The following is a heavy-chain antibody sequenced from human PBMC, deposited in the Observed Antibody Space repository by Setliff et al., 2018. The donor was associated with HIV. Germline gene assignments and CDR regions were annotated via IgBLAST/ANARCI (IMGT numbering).Heavy chain of an antibody. Sequence: RLSETLSLTCTVSGGSVTDYFWNWIRQPPGKGLEWIGYIYSSGNTNYNPSLESRVSISLDTSKNQFSLRLSSVTATDTAVYYCARGHTWNYYGGDYFDYWGQGSLVTVS. J-gene: IGHJ4*02. CDR2: IYSSGNT. CDR3: ARGHTWNYYGGDYFDY. V-gene: IGHV4-59*02. D-gene: IGHD1-7*01. CDR1: GGSVTDYF.